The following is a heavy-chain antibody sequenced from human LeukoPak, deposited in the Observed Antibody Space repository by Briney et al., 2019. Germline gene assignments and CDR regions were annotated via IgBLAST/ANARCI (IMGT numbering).Heavy chain of an antibody. CDR2: IFYSGST. V-gene: IGHV4-59*01. Sequence: PSETLSLTCTVSGGSISSYYWSWIRQPPGKGLEWIGYIFYSGSTNYNPSLKSRVTISVDTSKNQFSLKLSSVTAADTAVYYCASKRIYGDGYFQHWGRGTLVTVSS. J-gene: IGHJ1*01. CDR3: ASKRIYGDGYFQH. D-gene: IGHD4-17*01. CDR1: GGSISSYY.